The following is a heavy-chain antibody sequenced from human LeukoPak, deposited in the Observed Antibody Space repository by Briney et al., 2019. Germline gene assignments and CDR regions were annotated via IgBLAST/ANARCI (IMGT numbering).Heavy chain of an antibody. CDR3: ARVAPRYCSGGSCYSPNFDY. D-gene: IGHD2-15*01. CDR2: IIPILGIA. CDR1: GGTFSSYA. J-gene: IGHJ4*02. Sequence: ASVKVSCKASGGTFSSYAISWVRQAPGQGLEWMGRIIPILGIANYAQKFQGRVTITADKSTSTAYMELSSLRSEDTAVYYCARVAPRYCSGGSCYSPNFDYWGQGTLVTVSS. V-gene: IGHV1-69*04.